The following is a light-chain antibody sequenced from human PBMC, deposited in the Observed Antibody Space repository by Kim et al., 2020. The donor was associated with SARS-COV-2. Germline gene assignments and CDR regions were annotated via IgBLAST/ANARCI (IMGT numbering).Light chain of an antibody. Sequence: EIVLTQSPGTLSLSPGERATLSCRASQSVSSSYLAWYQQKPGQAPRLLIYGASSRATGIPDRFSGSGSGTDFTLTISRLEPEDFAVYYCQQYGSRVTFGPGTKVDI. CDR2: GAS. V-gene: IGKV3-20*01. CDR1: QSVSSSY. J-gene: IGKJ3*01. CDR3: QQYGSRVT.